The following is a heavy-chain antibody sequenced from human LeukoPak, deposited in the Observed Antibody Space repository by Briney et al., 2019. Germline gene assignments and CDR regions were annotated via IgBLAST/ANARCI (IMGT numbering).Heavy chain of an antibody. D-gene: IGHD2-2*02. V-gene: IGHV3-49*04. CDR2: IRSKAYGVTT. CDR3: TRRWAYCTSTTCYIAY. CDR1: GFTVGDYA. Sequence: PGGSLRLSCTASGFTVGDYAMNWVRQAPGKGLEWVGFIRSKAYGVTTEYAASVKGILTISRDDSKSIAYLQMNSLKTEETAVYYCTRRWAYCTSTTCYIAYGSQATLVTVPS. J-gene: IGHJ4*02.